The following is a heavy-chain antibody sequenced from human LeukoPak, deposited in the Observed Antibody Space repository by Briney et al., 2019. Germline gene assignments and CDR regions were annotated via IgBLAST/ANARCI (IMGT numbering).Heavy chain of an antibody. CDR1: GFTFSSYA. CDR2: ISTSGGST. J-gene: IGHJ5*02. Sequence: GSLRLSCAASGFTFSSYAMSSVRQAPGTGLEGGSAISTSGGSTFSADSVKGRFTIYRDNSKNTLYLQMNSLRAEDTAVYYCAKERIAAPDNWFDRWGQVTLVTVSS. D-gene: IGHD6-25*01. CDR3: AKERIAAPDNWFDR. V-gene: IGHV3-23*01.